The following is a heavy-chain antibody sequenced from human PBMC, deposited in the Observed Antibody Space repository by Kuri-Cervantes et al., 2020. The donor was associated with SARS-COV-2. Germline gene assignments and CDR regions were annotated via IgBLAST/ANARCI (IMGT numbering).Heavy chain of an antibody. Sequence: GESLKISCKGSGGSFNNYGINFVRQVPGQGLEWVGGITPLFGATDNAQKFKGRVTFTADKSTNTAYMELGSLKSDDTAVYYCARGTGTKPGLGYFDSWGQGTLVTVSS. D-gene: IGHD1-7*01. CDR3: ARGTGTKPGLGYFDS. V-gene: IGHV1-69*06. CDR1: GGSFNNYG. J-gene: IGHJ4*02. CDR2: ITPLFGAT.